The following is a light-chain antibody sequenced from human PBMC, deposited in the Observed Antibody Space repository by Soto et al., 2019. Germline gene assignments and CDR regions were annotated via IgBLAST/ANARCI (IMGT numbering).Light chain of an antibody. CDR2: KAS. V-gene: IGKV1-5*03. Sequence: DIQMTQSPSTLSASVGDRVTITCRASQSISSWWAWYQQKPGKAPKLLIYKASSLASGVPSRFSGSGSGTEFTLPISRLQPDDFASYFCQQYSGYPFPFGPGTKVDIK. J-gene: IGKJ3*01. CDR1: QSISSW. CDR3: QQYSGYPFP.